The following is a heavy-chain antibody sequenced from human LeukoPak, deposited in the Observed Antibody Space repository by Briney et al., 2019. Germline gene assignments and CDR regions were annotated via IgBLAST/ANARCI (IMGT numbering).Heavy chain of an antibody. V-gene: IGHV1-18*01. J-gene: IGHJ6*02. D-gene: IGHD2-15*01. CDR3: ARGRVAATGSYYYYGMDV. Sequence: ASVKVSCKASGYTFTSYGISWVRQAPGQGLEWMGWISAYNGNTNYAQKLQGRVTMTTDTSTSTAYMELRSLRSDDTAVYYCARGRVAATGSYYYYGMDVWGQGATVTASS. CDR2: ISAYNGNT. CDR1: GYTFTSYG.